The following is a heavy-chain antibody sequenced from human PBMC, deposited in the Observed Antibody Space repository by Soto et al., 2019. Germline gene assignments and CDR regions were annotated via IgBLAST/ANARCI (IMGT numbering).Heavy chain of an antibody. CDR1: GGSISSGGYY. V-gene: IGHV4-31*03. J-gene: IGHJ5*02. Sequence: SETLSLTCTVSGGSISSGGYYWSWIRQHPGKGLEWIGYIYYSGSTYYNPSLKSRVTISVDTPKNQFSLKLSSVTAADTAVYYCARVVPAAKRAVDWFDPWGQGTLVTVSS. CDR2: IYYSGST. D-gene: IGHD2-2*01. CDR3: ARVVPAAKRAVDWFDP.